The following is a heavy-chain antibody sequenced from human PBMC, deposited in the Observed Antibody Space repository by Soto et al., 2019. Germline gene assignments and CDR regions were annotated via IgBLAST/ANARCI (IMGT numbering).Heavy chain of an antibody. CDR3: ASYFYDSSGYLDAFDI. D-gene: IGHD3-22*01. V-gene: IGHV1-69*01. Sequence: QVQLVQSGAEVKKPGSSVKVSCKASGGTFSSYAISWVRQAPGQGLEWMGGIIPIFGTANYAQKFQGRVTITADESTSTADMELSSLRSEDTAVYYCASYFYDSSGYLDAFDIWGQGTMVTVSS. CDR2: IIPIFGTA. CDR1: GGTFSSYA. J-gene: IGHJ3*02.